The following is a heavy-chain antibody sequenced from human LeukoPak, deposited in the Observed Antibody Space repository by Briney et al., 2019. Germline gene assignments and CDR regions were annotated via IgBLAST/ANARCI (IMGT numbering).Heavy chain of an antibody. D-gene: IGHD6-19*01. CDR3: ARTSYSSGWYHAFDI. CDR2: IYYSGST. J-gene: IGHJ3*02. Sequence: SETLSLTCTVSGGSISSYYWRWIRQPPGKGLEWIGYIYYSGSTNYNPSLKSRVTISVDTSKNQFSLKLSSVTAADTAVYYCARTSYSSGWYHAFDIWGQGTMVTVSS. CDR1: GGSISSYY. V-gene: IGHV4-59*01.